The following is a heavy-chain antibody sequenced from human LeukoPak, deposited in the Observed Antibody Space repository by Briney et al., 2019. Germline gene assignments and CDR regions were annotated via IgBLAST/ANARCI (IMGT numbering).Heavy chain of an antibody. D-gene: IGHD6-13*01. CDR1: GFTFSSYW. CDR2: IKQDRSEK. Sequence: QTGGSLRLSCAASGFTFSSYWMSWVRQAPGKGLEWVANIKQDRSEKYYVDSVKGRFTISRDNAKNSLYLQMNSLRAEDTAVYYCASQGHSSSWYGPLTWPRNYYYYMDVWGKGTTVTVSS. CDR3: ASQGHSSSWYGPLTWPRNYYYYMDV. J-gene: IGHJ6*03. V-gene: IGHV3-7*01.